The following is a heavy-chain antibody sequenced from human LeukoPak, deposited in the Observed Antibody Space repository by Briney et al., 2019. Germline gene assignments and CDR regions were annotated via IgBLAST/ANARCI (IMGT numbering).Heavy chain of an antibody. CDR2: ISSSGDTT. Sequence: GESLRLSCVASGFTFSNYAMSWVRQTPRKGLDWVSVISSSGDTTHYADSVKGRFIISRDNSKNTLYLQMNSLRAEDTALYYCVKEAGSTLAGGIWGQGTMVSVSS. V-gene: IGHV3-23*01. CDR3: VKEAGSTLAGGI. D-gene: IGHD4-23*01. J-gene: IGHJ3*02. CDR1: GFTFSNYA.